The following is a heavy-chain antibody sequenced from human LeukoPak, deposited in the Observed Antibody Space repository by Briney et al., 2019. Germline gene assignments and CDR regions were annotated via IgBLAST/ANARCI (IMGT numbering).Heavy chain of an antibody. CDR3: TRNTVAAAGDD. Sequence: GGSLRLSCAPSGFTFSTFWMTWVRQAPGKGREWVANIKPDGSEKSYVDSVKGRFTVSRDNAKNSLYLHMNSLRAEDTALYYCTRNTVAAAGDDWGQGTLVTVSS. J-gene: IGHJ4*02. CDR2: IKPDGSEK. V-gene: IGHV3-7*01. CDR1: GFTFSTFW. D-gene: IGHD6-13*01.